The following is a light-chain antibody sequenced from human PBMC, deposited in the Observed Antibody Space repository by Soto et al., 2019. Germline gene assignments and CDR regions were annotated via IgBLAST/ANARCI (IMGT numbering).Light chain of an antibody. Sequence: EIVLTQSPATLSLSPGEIATLSFSASQSVSSYLAWYQQKPGQAPRLLIYDASNRATGIPARFSGSGSGTDFTLTISSLEPEDFAVYYCQQRSNWPPTFGQGTRLEIK. J-gene: IGKJ5*01. CDR1: QSVSSY. V-gene: IGKV3-11*01. CDR3: QQRSNWPPT. CDR2: DAS.